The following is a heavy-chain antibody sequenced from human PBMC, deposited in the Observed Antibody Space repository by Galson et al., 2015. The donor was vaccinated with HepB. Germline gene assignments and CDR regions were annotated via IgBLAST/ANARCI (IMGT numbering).Heavy chain of an antibody. Sequence: SVKVSCKASGYTFTSYGISWVRQAPGQGLEWMGWISAYNGNTNYAQKLQGRVTMTADTSTSTAYMELRSLRSDDTAVYYCATMVRGVIFDPWGQGTLVTVSS. CDR2: ISAYNGNT. CDR3: ATMVRGVIFDP. CDR1: GYTFTSYG. J-gene: IGHJ5*02. D-gene: IGHD3-10*01. V-gene: IGHV1-18*01.